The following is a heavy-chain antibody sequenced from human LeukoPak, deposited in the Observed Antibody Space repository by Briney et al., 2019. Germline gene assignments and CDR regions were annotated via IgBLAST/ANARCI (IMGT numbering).Heavy chain of an antibody. V-gene: IGHV3-30*18. CDR1: GFTFSSYG. CDR2: ILYDGSNK. CDR3: AKDREPKTFDY. D-gene: IGHD1-14*01. J-gene: IGHJ4*02. Sequence: PGGSLRLSCAASGFTFSSYGMHWVRQAPGKGLEWVAVILYDGSNKYYADSVKGRFTISRDNSKNTLYLQMNSLRAEDTAVYYCAKDREPKTFDYWGQGTLVTVSS.